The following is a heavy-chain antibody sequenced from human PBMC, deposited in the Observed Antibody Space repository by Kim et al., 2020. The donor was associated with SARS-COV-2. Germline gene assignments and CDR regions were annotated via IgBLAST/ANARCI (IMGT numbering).Heavy chain of an antibody. Sequence: LKSRVTIAVDTSKNQFSRKLSSVTAADTAVYYCARQVRGGMVVAAPHYFDYWGQGTLVTVSS. V-gene: IGHV4-39*01. D-gene: IGHD2-15*01. J-gene: IGHJ4*02. CDR3: ARQVRGGMVVAAPHYFDY.